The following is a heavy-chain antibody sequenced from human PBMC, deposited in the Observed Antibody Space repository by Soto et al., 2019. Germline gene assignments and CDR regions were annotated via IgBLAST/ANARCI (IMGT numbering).Heavy chain of an antibody. J-gene: IGHJ5*02. V-gene: IGHV1-8*01. CDR1: GDTFTNFD. CDR2: MRANSGDT. CDR3: ARYIYGQGFKA. Sequence: QVQLVQPGAEVRKPGASVKVSCKASGDTFTNFDFNWVRQATGQGLEWIGWMRANSGDTGHAQKFRGRVSMTRDTSISTAYMELSSLRAEDTAVYYCARYIYGQGFKAWGQGTLVFVSS. D-gene: IGHD3-3*02.